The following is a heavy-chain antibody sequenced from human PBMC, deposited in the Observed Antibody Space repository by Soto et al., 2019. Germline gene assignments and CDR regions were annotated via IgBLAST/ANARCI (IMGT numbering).Heavy chain of an antibody. Sequence: SETLSLTCTVSGGSISSSSYYWGWIRQPPGKGLEWIGSIYYSGSTYYNPSLKSRVTISVDTSKNQFSLKLSSVTAADTAVYYCAKQVVPYYYYGMDVWGQGTTVTVSS. J-gene: IGHJ6*02. V-gene: IGHV4-39*01. CDR1: GGSISSSSYY. CDR3: AKQVVPYYYYGMDV. CDR2: IYYSGST. D-gene: IGHD2-15*01.